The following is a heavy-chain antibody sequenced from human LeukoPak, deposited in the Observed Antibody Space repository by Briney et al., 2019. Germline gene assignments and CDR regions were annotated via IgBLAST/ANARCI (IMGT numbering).Heavy chain of an antibody. V-gene: IGHV1-69*06. D-gene: IGHD3-10*01. J-gene: IGHJ5*02. CDR1: GYTFTRYG. Sequence: ASVKVSCKASGYTFTRYGISWVRQAPGQGLEWMGGIIPIFGTANYAQKFQGRVTITADKSTSTAYMELSSLRSEDTAVYYCARGLLLWFGELSRFDPWGQGTLVTVSS. CDR3: ARGLLLWFGELSRFDP. CDR2: IIPIFGTA.